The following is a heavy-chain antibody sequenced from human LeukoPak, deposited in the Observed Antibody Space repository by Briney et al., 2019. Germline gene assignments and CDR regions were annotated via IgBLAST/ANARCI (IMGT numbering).Heavy chain of an antibody. J-gene: IGHJ4*02. CDR3: ARQSDYGFDH. D-gene: IGHD4-17*01. V-gene: IGHV4-39*01. CDR1: SGSISSNSYY. CDR2: FYFSGST. Sequence: PSETLSLTCTVSSGSISSNSYYWGWIRQPPGKGLEWIASFYFSGSTYYNPSLKSRVTIYVHTSKNQVSLNLNSVTAADTAVYYCARQSDYGFDHWGQGTLVTVSS.